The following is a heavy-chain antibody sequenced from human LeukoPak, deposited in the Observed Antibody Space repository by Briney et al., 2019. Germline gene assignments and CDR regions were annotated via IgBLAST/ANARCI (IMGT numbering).Heavy chain of an antibody. Sequence: GGSLRLSCAASGFTFSSYGMPWVRQAPGKGLEWVAVIWYDGSNKYYADSVKGRFTISRDNSKNTLYLQMNSLRAEDTAVYYCARDGGSSWNRYYYGMDVWGQGTTVTVSS. V-gene: IGHV3-33*01. J-gene: IGHJ6*02. D-gene: IGHD6-13*01. CDR2: IWYDGSNK. CDR1: GFTFSSYG. CDR3: ARDGGSSWNRYYYGMDV.